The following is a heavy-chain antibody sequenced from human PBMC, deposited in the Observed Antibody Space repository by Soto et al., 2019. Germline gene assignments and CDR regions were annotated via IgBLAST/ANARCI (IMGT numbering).Heavy chain of an antibody. D-gene: IGHD3-16*02. J-gene: IGHJ4*02. CDR2: ISYDGSNK. Sequence: GGSLRLSCAASGFTFSSYGMHWVRQAPGKGLEWVAVISYDGSNKYYADSAKGRFTISRDNSKNTLYLQMNSLRAEDTAVYYCAKTYYDYVWASYRSSDYRGQGTLVTVSS. V-gene: IGHV3-30*18. CDR3: AKTYYDYVWASYRSSDY. CDR1: GFTFSSYG.